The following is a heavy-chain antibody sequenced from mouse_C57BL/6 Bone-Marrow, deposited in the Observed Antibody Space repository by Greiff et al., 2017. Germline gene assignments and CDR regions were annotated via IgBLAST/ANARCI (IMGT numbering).Heavy chain of an antibody. D-gene: IGHD1-1*01. CDR3: ARDRGYGPEAY. CDR2: ISDGGSYT. Sequence: EVKVVESGGGLVKPGGSLKLSCAASGFTFSSYAVSWVRQTPEKRLEWVATISDGGSYTYYPDNVKGRFTISRDNAKNNLYLQMRHLKSEDTAMYYCARDRGYGPEAYWGQGTLVTVSA. V-gene: IGHV5-4*01. CDR1: GFTFSSYA. J-gene: IGHJ3*01.